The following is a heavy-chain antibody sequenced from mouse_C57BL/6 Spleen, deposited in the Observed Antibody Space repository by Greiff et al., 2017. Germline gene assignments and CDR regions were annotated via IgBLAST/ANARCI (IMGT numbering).Heavy chain of an antibody. CDR1: GYAFSSSW. V-gene: IGHV1-82*01. Sequence: QVQLQQSGPELVKPGASVKISCKASGYAFSSSWMNWVKQRPGKGLEWIGRIYPGDGDTNYNGKFKGKATLTAAKSSSTAYMQLSSLTSEDSAVYFCARGLLNYAMDYWGQGTSVTVSS. D-gene: IGHD3-1*01. CDR3: ARGLLNYAMDY. J-gene: IGHJ4*01. CDR2: IYPGDGDT.